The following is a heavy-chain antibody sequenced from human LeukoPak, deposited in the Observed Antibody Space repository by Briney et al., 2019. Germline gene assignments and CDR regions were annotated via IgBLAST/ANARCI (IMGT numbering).Heavy chain of an antibody. V-gene: IGHV4-34*01. J-gene: IGHJ4*02. CDR3: ARVGNQNFDY. CDR2: INHSGST. D-gene: IGHD4-23*01. Sequence: TSETLSLTCAVYGGSFSGYYWGWIRQPPGKGLEWIGEINHSGSTNYNPSLKSRVTISVDTSKNQFSLKLSSVTAADTAVYYCARVGNQNFDYWGQGTLVTVSS. CDR1: GGSFSGYY.